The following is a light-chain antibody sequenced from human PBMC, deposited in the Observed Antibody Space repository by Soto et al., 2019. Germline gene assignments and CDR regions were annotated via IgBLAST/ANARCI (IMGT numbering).Light chain of an antibody. Sequence: QSVLTQPPSVSGAPGQRVTISCTGSSSNIGARFDVHWYQQLPGAAPKLLIYINNNRPSGVPDRFAGSKSGTSASLAITGLQVEDEADYFCQSYDRSLSGVVFGGGTKLTVL. CDR1: SSNIGARFD. V-gene: IGLV1-40*01. J-gene: IGLJ2*01. CDR2: INN. CDR3: QSYDRSLSGVV.